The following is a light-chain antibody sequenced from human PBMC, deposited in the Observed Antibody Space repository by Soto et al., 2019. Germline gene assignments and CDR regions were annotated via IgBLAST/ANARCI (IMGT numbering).Light chain of an antibody. J-gene: IGKJ2*01. CDR2: KVS. CDR3: MQGTHWPYT. V-gene: IGKV2-30*02. CDR1: QSLVHSDGNTH. Sequence: DVVMTQSPLSLPVTLGQPASISCRSTQSLVHSDGNTHLNWLQQRPGQSPRRLICKVSNRDSGVPDRFSGSASGTDFTLKISRVEAEDVGVYYCMQGTHWPYTFGQGTKVDIK.